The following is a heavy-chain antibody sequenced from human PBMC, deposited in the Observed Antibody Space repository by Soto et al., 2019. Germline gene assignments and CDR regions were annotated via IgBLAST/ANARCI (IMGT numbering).Heavy chain of an antibody. V-gene: IGHV1-18*01. CDR1: GFSLSSDG. D-gene: IGHD2-2*01. J-gene: IGHJ5*02. Sequence: QVQLVQSGAEVKKPGASVKVSCKTSGFSLSSDGINWVRRAPGQALEWLGWISPYYDSFNYAQKFQGRVTLTTDTSTSTAYMELRSLRSDDTAVYYCARSEVPAAMGGWFDPWGQGTLVTVSS. CDR2: ISPYYDSF. CDR3: ARSEVPAAMGGWFDP.